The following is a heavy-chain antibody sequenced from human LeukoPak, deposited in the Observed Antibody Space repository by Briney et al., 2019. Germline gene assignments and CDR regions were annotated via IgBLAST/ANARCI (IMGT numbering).Heavy chain of an antibody. CDR2: IYTSGST. V-gene: IGHV4-4*07. CDR3: ARVGSSSLDYYYYYMDV. Sequence: SETLSLTRTVSGGSISSYYWSWIRQPAGKGLEWIGRIYTSGSTNYNPSLKSRVTMSVDTSKNQFSLKLSSVTAADTAVYYCARVGSSSLDYYYYYMDVWGKGTTVTVSS. CDR1: GGSISSYY. D-gene: IGHD6-6*01. J-gene: IGHJ6*03.